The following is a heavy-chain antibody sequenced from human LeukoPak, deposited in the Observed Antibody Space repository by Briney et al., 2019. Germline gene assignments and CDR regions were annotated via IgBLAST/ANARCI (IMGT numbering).Heavy chain of an antibody. CDR3: ARGGQWFDP. V-gene: IGHV4-4*07. CDR2: IYTSETT. Sequence: SETLSLTCTVFGDSISSFFWTWIRQPAGKGLEWIGRIYTSETTNYNPSLKSRVTMSVDTSKKEIYLRLSSVTAADTAVYYCARGGQWFDPWGQGTLVTVSS. CDR1: GDSISSFF. J-gene: IGHJ5*02.